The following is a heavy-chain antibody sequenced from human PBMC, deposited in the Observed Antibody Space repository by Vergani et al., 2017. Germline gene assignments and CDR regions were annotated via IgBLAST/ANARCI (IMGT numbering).Heavy chain of an antibody. CDR3: ARGDYYDSSGYPNHSYYYYGMDV. Sequence: QVQLVQSGAEVKKPGSSVKVSCKASGGTFSSYAISWVRQAPGQGLEWMGGIIPIFGTANYAQKFQGRVTITADESTSTAYMELSRLRSEDTAVYYCARGDYYDSSGYPNHSYYYYGMDVWGQGTTVTVSS. J-gene: IGHJ6*02. CDR2: IIPIFGTA. CDR1: GGTFSSYA. V-gene: IGHV1-69*01. D-gene: IGHD3-22*01.